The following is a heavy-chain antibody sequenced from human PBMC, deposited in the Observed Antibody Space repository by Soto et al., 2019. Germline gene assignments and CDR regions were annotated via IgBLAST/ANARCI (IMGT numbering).Heavy chain of an antibody. Sequence: PSETLSLTCTVSGGSISSGGYYWSWIRQHPGKGLEWIGYIYYSGSTYYNPPLKSRVTISVDTSKNQFSLKLSSVTAEDTAVYYCARDLRLRGLYGMDVWGQGTTVTSSS. CDR1: GGSISSGGYY. J-gene: IGHJ6*02. CDR2: IYYSGST. V-gene: IGHV4-31*03. D-gene: IGHD2-21*01. CDR3: ARDLRLRGLYGMDV.